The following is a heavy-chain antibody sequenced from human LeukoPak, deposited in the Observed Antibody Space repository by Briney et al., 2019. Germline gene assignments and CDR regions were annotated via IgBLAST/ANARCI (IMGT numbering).Heavy chain of an antibody. D-gene: IGHD6-13*01. CDR1: GGTFSSYA. J-gene: IGHJ4*02. Sequence: SVKVSCKAFGGTFSSYAISRVRQAPGQGLEWMGRIIPIFGTANYAQKFQGRVTITTDESTSTAYMELSSLRSEDTAVYYCARNEPQSPSSPHSSSWGGCLGYWGQGTLVTVSS. V-gene: IGHV1-69*05. CDR2: IIPIFGTA. CDR3: ARNEPQSPSSPHSSSWGGCLGY.